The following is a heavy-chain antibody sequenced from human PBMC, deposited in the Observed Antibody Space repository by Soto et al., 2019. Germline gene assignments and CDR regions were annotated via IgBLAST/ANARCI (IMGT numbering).Heavy chain of an antibody. D-gene: IGHD4-17*01. V-gene: IGHV1-8*01. CDR3: ARGIKYGDYSRWFDP. Sequence: QVQLVQSGAEVKKPGASVKVSCKASGYTFTSYDINWVRQATGQGFEYLGWMNPNRGNTGYVKKFPGRVTMTRATAMSTAYMGLSSLRSEDTAVYYCARGIKYGDYSRWFDPWGPGTLVTVSS. CDR2: MNPNRGNT. CDR1: GYTFTSYD. J-gene: IGHJ5*02.